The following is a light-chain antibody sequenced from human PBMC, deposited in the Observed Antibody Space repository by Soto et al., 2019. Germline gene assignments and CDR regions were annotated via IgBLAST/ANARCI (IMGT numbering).Light chain of an antibody. V-gene: IGLV2-14*02. J-gene: IGLJ2*01. CDR3: SSYTISSTVV. CDR1: SSDVGSYNL. Sequence: QSALTQPASVSGSPGQSITISCTGTSSDVGSYNLVSWYQQHPGKAPKPMIYEGSKRPSGVSNRFSGSKSGNTASLTISGLQAEDEADYYCSSYTISSTVVFGGGTKVTVL. CDR2: EGS.